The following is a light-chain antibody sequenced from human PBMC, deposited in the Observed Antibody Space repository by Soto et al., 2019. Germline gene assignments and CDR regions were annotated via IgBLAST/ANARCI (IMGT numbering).Light chain of an antibody. J-gene: IGKJ1*01. V-gene: IGKV3-15*01. CDR2: RAS. CDR1: QSIYSN. Sequence: IVMTQSASTLSVSPGERATLSFRASQSIYSNVAWYQQRPGQAPRLLIYRASTRAPGIPARFSGSGSGTEFTLTISSLQSEDFTVYSCLQYHNLWAFGQGTKVDI. CDR3: LQYHNLWA.